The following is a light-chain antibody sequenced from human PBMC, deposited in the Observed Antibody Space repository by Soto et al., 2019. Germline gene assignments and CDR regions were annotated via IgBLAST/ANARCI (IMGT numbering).Light chain of an antibody. CDR3: AAWDDSLNGRVV. J-gene: IGLJ2*01. CDR2: SND. V-gene: IGLV1-44*01. Sequence: QSVLTQPPSASGTPGQRVTISCSGSSSNIGSNTVHWYQQLPGTAPKLLIYSNDQRPSGVTERFSGSKSGTSASLAISGLQSEDEADYYCAAWDDSLNGRVVFGGGTKLTVL. CDR1: SSNIGSNT.